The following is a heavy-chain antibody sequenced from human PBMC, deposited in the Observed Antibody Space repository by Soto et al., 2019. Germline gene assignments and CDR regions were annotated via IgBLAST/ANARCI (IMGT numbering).Heavy chain of an antibody. V-gene: IGHV1-18*01. CDR1: GYTFTSYG. Sequence: QVQLVQSGAEVEKPGASVKVSCKASGYTFTSYGISWVRQAPGQGLEWMGWISGYSGNTNYAQKLQGRVTMTTDTSTSTAYMELRSLTSDDTAVYYCARDYCRDTGCYQANWFDPWGQGTLVTVSS. CDR3: ARDYCRDTGCYQANWFDP. D-gene: IGHD2-2*01. CDR2: ISGYSGNT. J-gene: IGHJ5*02.